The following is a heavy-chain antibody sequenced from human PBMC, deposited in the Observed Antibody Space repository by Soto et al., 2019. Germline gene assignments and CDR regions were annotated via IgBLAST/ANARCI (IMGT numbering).Heavy chain of an antibody. Sequence: SETLSLTCTVSGGSISNYYWTWIRQPPGKGLEWIGYIYYSGITNYNPSLKSRVTISVDTSKNQFSLKLTSVTAADTAVYYCARLPWAEYGGGFDPWGQGTLVTVSS. CDR2: IYYSGIT. V-gene: IGHV4-59*01. D-gene: IGHD2-15*01. J-gene: IGHJ5*02. CDR3: ARLPWAEYGGGFDP. CDR1: GGSISNYY.